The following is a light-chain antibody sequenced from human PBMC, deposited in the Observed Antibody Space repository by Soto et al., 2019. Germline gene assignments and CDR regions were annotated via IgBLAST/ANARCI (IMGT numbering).Light chain of an antibody. J-gene: IGKJ1*01. V-gene: IGKV1-5*03. CDR2: KAS. CDR1: QSLSGW. Sequence: DIQMTQSPSTLSASVGDRVIITCRASQSLSGWLAWYQRKPGKAPKLLIYKASSLEGGVPSRFSGSGSGTKFTLTIASLQPDDFATYYCQQYETFSGTFGPGTKVDIK. CDR3: QQYETFSGT.